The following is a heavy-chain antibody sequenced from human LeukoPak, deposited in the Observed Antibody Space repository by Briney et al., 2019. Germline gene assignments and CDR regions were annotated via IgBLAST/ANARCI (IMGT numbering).Heavy chain of an antibody. J-gene: IGHJ3*02. CDR3: ARRPKANSRITMVRGVRRGAFDI. D-gene: IGHD3-10*01. CDR1: GGSFSGYY. CDR2: INHSGST. Sequence: SETLSLTCAVYGGSFSGYYWSWIRPPPGKGLEWIGEINHSGSTNYNPSLKSRVTISVDTSKNQFSLKLSSVTAADTAVYYCARRPKANSRITMVRGVRRGAFDIWGQGTMVTVSS. V-gene: IGHV4-34*01.